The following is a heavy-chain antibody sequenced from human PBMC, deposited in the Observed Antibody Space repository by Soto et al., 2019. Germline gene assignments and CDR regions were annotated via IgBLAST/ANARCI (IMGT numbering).Heavy chain of an antibody. CDR2: VYYSGST. V-gene: IGHV4-30-4*01. CDR1: GGSISGGDYH. J-gene: IGHJ6*02. CDR3: ARDSRTPSGGMDV. Sequence: PSETLSLTCSVSGGSISGGDYHWTWIRQSPGKGLEWIGAVYYSGSTYYNPSLQSRITISRDTSNNEFSLRLRSVTAADTAVYYCARDSRTPSGGMDVWGQGTTVTVSS.